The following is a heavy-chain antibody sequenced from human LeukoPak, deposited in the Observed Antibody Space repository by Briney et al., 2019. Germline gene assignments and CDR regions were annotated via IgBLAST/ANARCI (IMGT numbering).Heavy chain of an antibody. D-gene: IGHD5-18*01. CDR1: SGSINTSNYY. J-gene: IGHJ5*02. V-gene: IGHV4-39*07. CDR2: IFYRGGT. CDR3: AKGAGGFSYYNWFDP. Sequence: SETLSLTCTVSSGSINTSNYYWGWIRQPPGKGLEWIGNIFYRGGTYYSPSLKSRVTISLDTSRNQFSLNLNSVTAADTAIYYCAKGAGGFSYYNWFDPWGQGTLVTVSS.